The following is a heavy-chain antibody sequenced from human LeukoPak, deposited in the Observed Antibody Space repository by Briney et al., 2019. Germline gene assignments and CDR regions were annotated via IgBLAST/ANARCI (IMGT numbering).Heavy chain of an antibody. J-gene: IGHJ6*03. CDR1: GFIFPEYG. CDR2: INWNGGRT. Sequence: PGGSLRLSCAASGFIFPEYGMTWVRQAPGKGLEWVSGINWNGGRTGYADSVKGRFTISRDNAKNSLYLQMNSLRAEDTAVYYCARGGYSSSWYLVDYYYYYYMDVWGKGTTVTVSS. D-gene: IGHD6-13*01. CDR3: ARGGYSSSWYLVDYYYYYYMDV. V-gene: IGHV3-20*04.